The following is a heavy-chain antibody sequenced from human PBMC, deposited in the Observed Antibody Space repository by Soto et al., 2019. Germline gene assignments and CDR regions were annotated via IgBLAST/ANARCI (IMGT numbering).Heavy chain of an antibody. CDR3: ARYKYVDIVATTLKYNWFDP. V-gene: IGHV4-34*01. J-gene: IGHJ5*02. D-gene: IGHD5-12*01. CDR2: INHSGST. Sequence: SETLSLTCAVYGGSFSGYYWSWIRQPPGKGLEWIGEINHSGSTNYNPSLKSRVTISVDTSKNQFSLKLSSVTAADTAVYYCARYKYVDIVATTLKYNWFDPWGQGTLVTVSS. CDR1: GGSFSGYY.